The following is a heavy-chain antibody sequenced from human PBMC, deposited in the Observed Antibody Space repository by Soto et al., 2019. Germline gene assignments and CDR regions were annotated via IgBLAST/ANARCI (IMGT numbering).Heavy chain of an antibody. CDR3: TASGYCSGGSCYRYYYYGMDV. CDR1: GFTFSGSA. CDR2: IRSKANSYAT. Sequence: GGSLRLSCAASGFTFSGSAMHWVRQASGKGLEWVGRIRSKANSYATAYAASVKGRFTISRDDSKNTAYLQMNSLKTEDTAVYYCTASGYCSGGSCYRYYYYGMDVWGQGTTVTVSS. J-gene: IGHJ6*02. V-gene: IGHV3-73*01. D-gene: IGHD2-15*01.